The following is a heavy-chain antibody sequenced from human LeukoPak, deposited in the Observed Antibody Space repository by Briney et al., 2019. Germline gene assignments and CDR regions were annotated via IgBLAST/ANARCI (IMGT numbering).Heavy chain of an antibody. CDR3: AKGIYSSGWSYFDY. V-gene: IGHV3-23*01. J-gene: IGHJ4*01. CDR2: LSGSGITT. D-gene: IGHD6-19*01. CDR1: GFTFSNSA. Sequence: GGSLRLSCAASGFTFSNSAMSWVRQAPGKGLEWVSTLSGSGITTYYADSVTGRFTISRDNSRNTLYLQMNSLRAEDTAVYYCAKGIYSSGWSYFDYWGHGTLVTVSS.